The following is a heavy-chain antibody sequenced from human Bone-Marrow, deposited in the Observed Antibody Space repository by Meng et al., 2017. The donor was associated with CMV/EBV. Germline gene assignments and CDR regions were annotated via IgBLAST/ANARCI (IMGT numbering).Heavy chain of an antibody. V-gene: IGHV1-18*01. CDR3: ARGVGDYYGSGA. CDR2: ISAYNGST. D-gene: IGHD3-10*01. Sequence: ASVKVSCKASGYTFTSYSISWVRQAPGQGLEWMGWISAYNGSTNYAQKLQGRVTMTTDISTSTAYMDLNSLRAEDTAVYYCARGVGDYYGSGAWGQGTLVTVSS. J-gene: IGHJ5*02. CDR1: GYTFTSYS.